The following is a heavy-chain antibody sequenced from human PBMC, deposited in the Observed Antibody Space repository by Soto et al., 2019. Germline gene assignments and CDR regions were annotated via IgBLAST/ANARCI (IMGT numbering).Heavy chain of an antibody. CDR1: EGSIRGYY. CDR2: FHYTGIS. Sequence: TLSLTCTVSEGSIRGYYGSWIRQPPGKGLEWIGYFHYTGISNYNSSLKSRATLSLDTSKNQSALKLSSVSAADTAIYYCARGASNWQYFDYWGQGALVTVSS. CDR3: ARGASNWQYFDY. D-gene: IGHD4-4*01. J-gene: IGHJ4*02. V-gene: IGHV4-59*01.